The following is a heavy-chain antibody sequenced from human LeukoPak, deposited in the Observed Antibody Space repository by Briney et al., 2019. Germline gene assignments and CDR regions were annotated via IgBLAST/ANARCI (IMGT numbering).Heavy chain of an antibody. CDR3: ARGEYYYDSSGYTHFDY. D-gene: IGHD3-22*01. CDR2: INPSGGST. V-gene: IGHV1-46*01. Sequence: ASVKVSCKASGYTFTSYYMHWVRQAPGQGLEWMGIINPSGGSTSYAQKFQGRVTMTRDTSTSTVYMELSSLRSEDTAVYYCARGEYYYDSSGYTHFDYWGQGTPVTVSS. J-gene: IGHJ4*02. CDR1: GYTFTSYY.